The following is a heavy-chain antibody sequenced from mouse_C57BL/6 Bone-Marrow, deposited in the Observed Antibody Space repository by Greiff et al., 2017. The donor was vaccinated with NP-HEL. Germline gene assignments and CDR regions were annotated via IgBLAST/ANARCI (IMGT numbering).Heavy chain of an antibody. CDR1: GYTFTSYW. V-gene: IGHV1-50*01. D-gene: IGHD3-2*02. CDR2: IDPSDSYT. Sequence: VQLQQPGAELVKPGASVKLSCKASGYTFTSYWMPWVKQRPGQGLEWIGEIDPSDSYTNYNQKFKGKATLTVDTSSSTAYMQLSSLTSEDSAVYYCARESSGYVWFAYWGQGTLVTVSA. CDR3: ARESSGYVWFAY. J-gene: IGHJ3*01.